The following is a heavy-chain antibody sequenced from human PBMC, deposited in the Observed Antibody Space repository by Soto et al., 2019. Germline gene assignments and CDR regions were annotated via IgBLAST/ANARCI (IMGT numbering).Heavy chain of an antibody. CDR2: IYYSGST. D-gene: IGHD3-3*01. V-gene: IGHV4-59*01. CDR3: ARWSGYSLFDY. Sequence: PSATLSLTCTVSGGSISSYYWSWIRQPPGKGLEWIGYIYYSGSTNYNPSLKSRVTISVDTSKNQFSLKLSSVTAADTAVYYCARWSGYSLFDYWGQGTLVTVSS. CDR1: GGSISSYY. J-gene: IGHJ4*02.